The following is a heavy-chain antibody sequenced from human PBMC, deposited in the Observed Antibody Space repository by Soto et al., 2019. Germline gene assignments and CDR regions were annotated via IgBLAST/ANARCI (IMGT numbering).Heavy chain of an antibody. CDR2: IWYDGSNK. J-gene: IGHJ6*03. D-gene: IGHD6-13*01. Sequence: LRLSCTASECTSISYVMHWVSQTPGKGLEWVAVIWYDGSNKYYADSVKGRFTISRDNSKNTLYLQMNSLRAEDTAVYYCARGLAANYYYMDVWGKGTTVTVSS. V-gene: IGHV3-33*01. CDR3: ARGLAANYYYMDV. CDR1: ECTSISYV.